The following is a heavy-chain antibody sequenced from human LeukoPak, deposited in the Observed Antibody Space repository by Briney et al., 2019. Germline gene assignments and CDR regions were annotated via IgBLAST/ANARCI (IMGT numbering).Heavy chain of an antibody. V-gene: IGHV4-59*12. J-gene: IGHJ4*02. CDR1: GGSINSYY. CDR2: IYYSGST. Sequence: PSETLSLTCTVSGGSINSYYWSWIRQPPGKGLEWIGSIYYSGSTYYNPSLKSRVTISVDTSKNQFSLKLSSVTAADTAVYYCARGPGYYGSGTLDYWGQGTLVTVSS. D-gene: IGHD3-10*01. CDR3: ARGPGYYGSGTLDY.